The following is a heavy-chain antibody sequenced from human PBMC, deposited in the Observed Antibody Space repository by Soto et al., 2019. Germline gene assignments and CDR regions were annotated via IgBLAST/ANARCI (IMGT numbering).Heavy chain of an antibody. CDR2: ISYDGSNK. J-gene: IGHJ4*02. CDR1: GFTFSSYG. D-gene: IGHD5-12*01. CDR3: AKDSSWLGGDYFDY. Sequence: LSLSCAASGFTFSSYGMHWVRQAPGKGLEWVAVISYDGSNKYYADSVKGRFTISRDNSKNTLYLQMNSLRAEDTAVYYCAKDSSWLGGDYFDYWGQGTLVTVSS. V-gene: IGHV3-30*18.